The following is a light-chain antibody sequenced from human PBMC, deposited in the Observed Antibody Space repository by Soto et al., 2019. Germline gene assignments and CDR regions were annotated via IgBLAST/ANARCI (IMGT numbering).Light chain of an antibody. V-gene: IGKV3-20*01. CDR3: QQYGSSFWT. CDR1: QSVSSSY. J-gene: IGKJ1*01. Sequence: EIVLTKSPATLSLSPGESATLSCIASQSVSSSYLAWYQQKPGQAPRLLISGASSRPTGIPDRFSGSGSGTDFTLTISRLEPEDFAVYSCQQYGSSFWTFGQGTKVDI. CDR2: GAS.